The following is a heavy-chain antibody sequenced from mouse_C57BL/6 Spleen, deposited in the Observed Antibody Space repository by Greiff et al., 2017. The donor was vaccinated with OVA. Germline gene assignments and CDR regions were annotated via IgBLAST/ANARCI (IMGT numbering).Heavy chain of an antibody. CDR1: GFSLTSYG. CDR2: IWSGGST. J-gene: IGHJ2*01. CDR3: ARMGITTPYCFDY. D-gene: IGHD2-4*01. Sequence: VQRVESGPGLVQPSQSLSITCTVSGFSLTSYGVHWVRQSPGKGLEWLGVIWSGGSTDYNAAFISRLSISKDNSKSQVFFKMNSLQADDTAIYDCARMGITTPYCFDYWGQGTTLTVSS. V-gene: IGHV2-2*01.